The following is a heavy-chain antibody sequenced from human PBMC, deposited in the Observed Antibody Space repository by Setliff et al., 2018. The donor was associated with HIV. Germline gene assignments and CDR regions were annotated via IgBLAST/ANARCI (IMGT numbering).Heavy chain of an antibody. V-gene: IGHV4-39*07. CDR2: IYYSGST. J-gene: IGHJ4*02. Sequence: PSETLSLTCTVSGGSISSSSYYWGWIRQPPGKGLEWIGSIYYSGSTHYNPSLKSRVTISVDTSKNQFSLEVTSVTAADTAVYFCARSLGTIWGYDYWGQGTLVTVSS. CDR3: ARSLGTIWGYDY. D-gene: IGHD3-9*01. CDR1: GGSISSSSYY.